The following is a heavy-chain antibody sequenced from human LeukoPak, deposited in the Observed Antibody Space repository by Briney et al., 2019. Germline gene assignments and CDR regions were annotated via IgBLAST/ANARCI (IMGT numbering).Heavy chain of an antibody. Sequence: RSMRPACPAAGSTAGVQSMSCVRQAPEEVMEWEGFILTKVHGGTTEYSRSVKGRPRISRDASTSMGYLQLNLMTSEDTAVYYCTRAADIVVVVAANEYWGQGTLVTVSS. V-gene: IGHV3-49*04. J-gene: IGHJ4*02. D-gene: IGHD2-15*01. CDR1: GSTAGVQS. CDR3: TRAADIVVVVAANEY. CDR2: ILTKVHGGTT.